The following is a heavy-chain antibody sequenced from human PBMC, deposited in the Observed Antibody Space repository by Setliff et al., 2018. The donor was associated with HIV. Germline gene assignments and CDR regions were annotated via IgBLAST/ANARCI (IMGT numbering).Heavy chain of an antibody. V-gene: IGHV4-39*01. CDR1: GDSISRRIYY. J-gene: IGHJ4*02. D-gene: IGHD2-2*01. Sequence: SETLSLTCTVSGDSISRRIYYWGWIRQPPGKGLEWIGNFYYSGSSHYNPSLKSRVTISVDTSKNQFSLELISVSAADTAVYYCAKLLPAADMAREIDSWGQGTLVTVS. CDR3: AKLLPAADMAREIDS. CDR2: FYYSGSS.